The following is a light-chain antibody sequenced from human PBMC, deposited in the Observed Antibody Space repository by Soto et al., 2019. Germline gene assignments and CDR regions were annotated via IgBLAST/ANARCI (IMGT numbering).Light chain of an antibody. CDR3: SSYAGNNNVV. CDR2: DVS. V-gene: IGLV2-8*01. CDR1: SSDVGGYNY. Sequence: QSALTQLPSASGSPGQSVAISCTGTSSDVGGYNYVSWYQQHPGKAPKLMLYDVSERPSGVPDRFSGSKSGNTASLTVSGLQAEDEADYFCSSYAGNNNVVFGGGTKVTVL. J-gene: IGLJ2*01.